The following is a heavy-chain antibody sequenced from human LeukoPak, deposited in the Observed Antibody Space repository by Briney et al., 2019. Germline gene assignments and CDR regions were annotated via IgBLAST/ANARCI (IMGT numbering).Heavy chain of an antibody. D-gene: IGHD3-3*01. CDR1: GFTVSSYW. J-gene: IGHJ4*02. CDR2: IKQDGSEK. V-gene: IGHV3-7*01. Sequence: PGGSLRLSCAAAGFTVSSYWMSWVSQEGGRGREWGDNIKQDGSEKNYVECVKGRFTMSREKAKNSRYMRMNSLSAEDTAVYYCARPRDFWSGTYFDYWGQGTLVTLSS. CDR3: ARPRDFWSGTYFDY.